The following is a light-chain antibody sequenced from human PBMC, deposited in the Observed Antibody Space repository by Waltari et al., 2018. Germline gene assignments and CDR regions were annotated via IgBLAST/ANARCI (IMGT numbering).Light chain of an antibody. J-gene: IGLJ2*01. CDR1: SRDVGGYNY. Sequence: QSALTQPASVSGSPGQSITISCTGTSRDVGGYNYVSWYQQHPGKAPKLIIYEASNRPSGVSNRFSGSKSGNTASLTISGLQAEDEADYYCSSYTSSSILFGGGTKLTVL. CDR2: EAS. CDR3: SSYTSSSIL. V-gene: IGLV2-14*01.